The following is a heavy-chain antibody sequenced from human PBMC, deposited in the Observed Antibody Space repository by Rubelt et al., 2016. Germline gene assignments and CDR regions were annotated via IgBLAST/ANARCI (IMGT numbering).Heavy chain of an antibody. V-gene: IGHV4-34*01. J-gene: IGHJ5*02. D-gene: IGHD6-19*01. CDR1: GGSFSGYY. CDR3: ARGRRYRMGSSGWYP. CDR2: INHSGST. Sequence: QVQLQQWGAGLLKPSGTLSLTCAVYGGSFSGYYWSWIRQPPGKGLGWIGEINHSGSTNYNPSLKVRSTISVDTSKNQFSLKLRSVTAADTAVYYCARGRRYRMGSSGWYPWGQGTLVTVSS.